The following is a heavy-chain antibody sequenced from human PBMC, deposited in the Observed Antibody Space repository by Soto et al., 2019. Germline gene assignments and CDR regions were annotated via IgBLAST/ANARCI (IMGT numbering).Heavy chain of an antibody. CDR2: IWYDGSNK. CDR3: ARDLGGSSTYYFDY. J-gene: IGHJ4*02. CDR1: GFTFSSYG. Sequence: PGGSLRLSCAASGFTFSSYGMHWVRQAPGKGLEWVAVIWYDGSNKYYADSVKGRFTISRDNSKNTLYLQMNSLRAEDTAVYYYARDLGGSSTYYFDYWGQGTLVTVSS. V-gene: IGHV3-33*01. D-gene: IGHD2-15*01.